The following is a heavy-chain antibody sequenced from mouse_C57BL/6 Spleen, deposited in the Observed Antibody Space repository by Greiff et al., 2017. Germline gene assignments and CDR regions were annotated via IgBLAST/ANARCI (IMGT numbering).Heavy chain of an antibody. D-gene: IGHD3-1*01. CDR1: GFTFSDYY. Sequence: EVKLVESEGGLVQPGSSMKLSCTASGFTFSDYYMAWVRQVPEKGLEWVANINYDGSSTYYLDSLKSRFIISRDNAKNILYLQMSSLKSEDTATYYCAREGSTAMDYWGQGTSVTVSS. CDR2: INYDGSST. CDR3: AREGSTAMDY. V-gene: IGHV5-16*01. J-gene: IGHJ4*01.